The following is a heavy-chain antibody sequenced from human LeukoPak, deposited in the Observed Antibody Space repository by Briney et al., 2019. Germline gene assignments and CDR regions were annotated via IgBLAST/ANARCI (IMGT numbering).Heavy chain of an antibody. V-gene: IGHV3-74*01. CDR1: GFTFSDYW. Sequence: GGSLRLSCAASGFTFSDYWMPWARQAPGKELVWVSRINSDGSSTNYADSVKGRFTISRDNAKSTLYLQMNSLRAEDTAVYYCTRADFGVLTKYWGQGTLVTVSS. CDR2: INSDGSST. D-gene: IGHD3-3*01. J-gene: IGHJ4*02. CDR3: TRADFGVLTKY.